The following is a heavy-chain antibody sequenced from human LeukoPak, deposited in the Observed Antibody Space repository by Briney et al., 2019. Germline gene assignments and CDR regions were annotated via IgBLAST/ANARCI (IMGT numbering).Heavy chain of an antibody. D-gene: IGHD3-3*01. CDR2: ISYDGSNK. Sequence: PGGSLRLSCAASGFTFSSYGMHWVRQAPGKGLEWVAVISYDGSNKYYADSVKGRFTVSRDNSKNTLYLQMNSLRAEDTAVYYCALSAMDVWGQGTTVTVSS. V-gene: IGHV3-30*03. J-gene: IGHJ6*02. CDR1: GFTFSSYG. CDR3: ALSAMDV.